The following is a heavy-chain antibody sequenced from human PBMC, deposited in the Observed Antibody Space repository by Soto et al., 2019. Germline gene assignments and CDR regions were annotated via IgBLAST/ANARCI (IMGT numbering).Heavy chain of an antibody. V-gene: IGHV4-59*12. J-gene: IGHJ4*02. D-gene: IGHD3-9*01. Sequence: NPSETLSLTCTVSGGSISSYYWSWIRQPPGKGLEWIGYIYYSGSTNYNPSLKSRVTISVDTSKNQFSLKLSSVTAADTAVYYCARVVGEYYDILTGYSPFFDYWGQGTLVTVSS. CDR3: ARVVGEYYDILTGYSPFFDY. CDR1: GGSISSYY. CDR2: IYYSGST.